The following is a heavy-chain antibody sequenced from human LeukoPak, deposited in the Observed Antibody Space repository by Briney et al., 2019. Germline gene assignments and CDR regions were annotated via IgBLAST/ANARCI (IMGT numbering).Heavy chain of an antibody. CDR2: IYHSGSA. CDR3: ASPAVAGSGYYYYYMGV. CDR1: GGLISISTYY. V-gene: IGHV4-39*07. J-gene: IGHJ6*03. D-gene: IGHD6-19*01. Sequence: SETLSLTCTVSGGLISISTYYWGWLRQPPGKGLEWIGSIYHSGSAYYNPSHKRRVAISVDTSKNQFSLQLSSVTAADPAVYYCASPAVAGSGYYYYYMGVWGKGTTVTVSS.